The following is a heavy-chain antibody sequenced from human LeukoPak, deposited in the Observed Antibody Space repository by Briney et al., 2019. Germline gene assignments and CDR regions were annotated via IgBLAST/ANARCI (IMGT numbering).Heavy chain of an antibody. D-gene: IGHD6-13*01. V-gene: IGHV1-18*01. CDR2: ISAYNGNT. Sequence: ASVKVSCKASGYTFTSYGISSVRQAPGQGLEWMGWISAYNGNTNYAQKLQGRVTMTTDTSTSTAYMELRSLRSDDTAVYYCAISFGQQLVRDFDYWGQGTLVTVSS. CDR3: AISFGQQLVRDFDY. CDR1: GYTFTSYG. J-gene: IGHJ4*02.